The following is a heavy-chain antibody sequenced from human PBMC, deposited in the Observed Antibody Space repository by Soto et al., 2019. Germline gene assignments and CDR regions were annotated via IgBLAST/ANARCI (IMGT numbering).Heavy chain of an antibody. CDR3: AKDSWPITFFGSWDYYYYGMDV. V-gene: IGHV3-74*01. J-gene: IGHJ6*02. Sequence: GGSLRLSCAASGFTFSSYWMHWVRQAPGKGLVWVSRINSDGSSTRYADSVKGRVTISRDNAKNTLYLQMNSLGAEDTAVYYCAKDSWPITFFGSWDYYYYGMDVWGQGTTVTVSS. CDR1: GFTFSSYW. D-gene: IGHD3-3*01. CDR2: INSDGSST.